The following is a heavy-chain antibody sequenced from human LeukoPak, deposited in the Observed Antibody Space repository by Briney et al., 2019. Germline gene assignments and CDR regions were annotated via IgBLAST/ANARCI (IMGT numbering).Heavy chain of an antibody. D-gene: IGHD3-22*01. CDR2: ISAYNGNT. J-gene: IGHJ3*02. CDR1: GYTFTSYG. CDR3: ARDRDSSPEGAFDI. Sequence: ASVKVSCKASGYTFTSYGISWVRQAPGRGLEWMGWISAYNGNTNYAQKLQGRVTMTTDTSTSTAYMELRSLRSDDTAVYYCARDRDSSPEGAFDIWGQGTMVTVSS. V-gene: IGHV1-18*04.